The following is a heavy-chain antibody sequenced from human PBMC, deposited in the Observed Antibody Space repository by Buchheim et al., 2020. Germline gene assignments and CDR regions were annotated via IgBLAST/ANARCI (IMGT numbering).Heavy chain of an antibody. V-gene: IGHV3-7*01. J-gene: IGHJ4*02. CDR3: ARDANNYDIRGRTPMDY. Sequence: EVQLVESGGGLVQPGGSLRLSCAASGFTFSSHWMTWVRQAPGKGLEWVANIKQDGSEKYYVDSVKGRFTISRDNPKNSLYLHMNSRGPEDTAVYYWARDANNYDIRGRTPMDYWGQGTL. CDR1: GFTFSSHW. D-gene: IGHD3-22*01. CDR2: IKQDGSEK.